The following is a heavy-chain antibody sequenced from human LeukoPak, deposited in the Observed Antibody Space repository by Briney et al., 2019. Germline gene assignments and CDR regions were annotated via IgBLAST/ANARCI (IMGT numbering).Heavy chain of an antibody. J-gene: IGHJ6*02. V-gene: IGHV1-69*04. Sequence: SVKVSCKASGGTFSSYAISWVRQAPGQGLEWMGRIIPILGIANYAQRFQGRVTITADKSTSTAYMELSSLRSEDTAVYYCARDFPGLSYGMDVWGQGTTVTVSS. CDR2: IIPILGIA. CDR3: ARDFPGLSYGMDV. CDR1: GGTFSSYA.